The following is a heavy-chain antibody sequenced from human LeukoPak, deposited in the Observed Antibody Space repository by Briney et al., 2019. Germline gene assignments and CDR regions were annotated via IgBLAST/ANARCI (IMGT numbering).Heavy chain of an antibody. V-gene: IGHV1-69*13. CDR3: ARDRYYDSGGYFSAEDFDY. CDR1: GGSFSNYA. Sequence: SVKVSCKASGGSFSNYAISWVRQAPGQGLQWMGGTIPIFGTPNYAQKFQGRVTITADESTSTAYMELSSLRSEDTAVYYCARDRYYDSGGYFSAEDFDYWGQGTLVTVSS. J-gene: IGHJ4*02. CDR2: TIPIFGTP. D-gene: IGHD3-22*01.